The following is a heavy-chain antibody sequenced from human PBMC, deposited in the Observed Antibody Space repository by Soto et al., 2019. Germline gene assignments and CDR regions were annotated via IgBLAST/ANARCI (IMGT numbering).Heavy chain of an antibody. CDR1: GGSMSSYY. J-gene: IGHJ5*02. Sequence: VTLSLTCTVSGGSMSSYYWTWIRQPAGKGLEWIGRVYSSGGTHYNPSLKSRVTISLDTSKNQFSLRLLSVTDADTAVYYCARGQRFSDWFDPWGQGTLVTVSS. D-gene: IGHD3-3*01. V-gene: IGHV4-4*07. CDR3: ARGQRFSDWFDP. CDR2: VYSSGGT.